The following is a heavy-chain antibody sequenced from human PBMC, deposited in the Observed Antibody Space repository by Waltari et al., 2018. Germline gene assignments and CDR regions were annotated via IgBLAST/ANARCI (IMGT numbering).Heavy chain of an antibody. J-gene: IGHJ4*02. CDR1: GFPFSSAG. Sequence: QVQLVESGGGGVQPGRSLRLSCAAAGFPFSSAGLHWVPQAPGKGLGWVAVIWYDGSNKYYADSVKGRFTISRDNSKNTLYLQMNSLRAEDTAVYYCARTWFGEFYFDYWGQGTLVTVSS. D-gene: IGHD3-10*01. CDR3: ARTWFGEFYFDY. V-gene: IGHV3-33*01. CDR2: IWYDGSNK.